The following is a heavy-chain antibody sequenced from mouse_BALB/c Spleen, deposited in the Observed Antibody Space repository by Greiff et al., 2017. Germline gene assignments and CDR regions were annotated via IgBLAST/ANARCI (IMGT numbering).Heavy chain of an antibody. J-gene: IGHJ3*01. D-gene: IGHD2-4*01. V-gene: IGHV5-4*02. CDR1: GFTFSDYY. CDR3: ARDDDDYDGAY. CDR2: ISDGGSYT. Sequence: EVHLVESGGGLVKPGGSLKLSCAASGFTFSDYYMYWVRQTPEKRLEWVATISDGGSYTYYPDSVKGRFTISRDNAKNNLYLQMSSLKSEDTAMYYCARDDDDYDGAYWGQGTLVTVSA.